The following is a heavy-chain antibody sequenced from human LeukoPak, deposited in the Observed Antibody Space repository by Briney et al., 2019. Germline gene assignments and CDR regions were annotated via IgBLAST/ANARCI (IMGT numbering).Heavy chain of an antibody. V-gene: IGHV3-30*18. CDR3: AKELRGYSYGLRNNWFDP. CDR1: GFTFSSYG. Sequence: GGSLRLSCAASGFTFSSYGMHWVRQAPGKGLEWVAFISYDGSNKYYADSVKGRFTISRDNSKNTLYLQMNSLRAEDTAVYYCAKELRGYSYGLRNNWFDPWGQGTLVTVSS. J-gene: IGHJ5*02. CDR2: ISYDGSNK. D-gene: IGHD5-18*01.